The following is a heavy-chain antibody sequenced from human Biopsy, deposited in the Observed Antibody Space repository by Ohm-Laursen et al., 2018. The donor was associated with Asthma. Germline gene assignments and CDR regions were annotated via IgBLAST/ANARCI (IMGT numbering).Heavy chain of an antibody. D-gene: IGHD3-9*01. Sequence: SLRLSCAAPGITFSTYGMHWVRQAPGRGLEWVSFIWYDGRKKTYADSVKGRFTISRDNSKNTLYLQMNSLRAEDTAVYYCARTYYDFLTGQVNDAFAMWGQGTMVTVSS. CDR3: ARTYYDFLTGQVNDAFAM. V-gene: IGHV3-33*01. CDR2: IWYDGRKK. J-gene: IGHJ3*02. CDR1: GITFSTYG.